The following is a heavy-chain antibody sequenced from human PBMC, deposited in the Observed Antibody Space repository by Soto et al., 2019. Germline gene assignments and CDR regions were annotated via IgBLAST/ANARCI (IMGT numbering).Heavy chain of an antibody. J-gene: IGHJ6*04. D-gene: IGHD7-27*01. CDR1: GGTFNRET. CDR2: IIPVLDLA. Sequence: QAQLVQSGAEVKKPGSSVKVSCKASGGTFNRETFSWVRQAPGQGLQWMGRIIPVLDLADYAQKFQGRVTITADTSTTTVYLDLSGLGSDDTAVSYCAGGGKLWGDLDVWGKGTPVIVSS. V-gene: IGHV1-69*02. CDR3: AGGGKLWGDLDV.